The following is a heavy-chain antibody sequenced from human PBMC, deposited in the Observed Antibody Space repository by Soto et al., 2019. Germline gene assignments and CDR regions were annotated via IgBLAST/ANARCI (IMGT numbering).Heavy chain of an antibody. Sequence: GGSLRLSCVVSGFTFSTCGMHWVRQPPGKALEWVALISSAGNNQFYADSVKGRFRISRDNSKNTLELQMNSLTSEDTAIYYCAKGLVEGATIDDFWGQGTLVTVSS. J-gene: IGHJ4*02. CDR2: ISSAGNNQ. CDR3: AKGLVEGATIDDF. V-gene: IGHV3-30*18. D-gene: IGHD1-26*01. CDR1: GFTFSTCG.